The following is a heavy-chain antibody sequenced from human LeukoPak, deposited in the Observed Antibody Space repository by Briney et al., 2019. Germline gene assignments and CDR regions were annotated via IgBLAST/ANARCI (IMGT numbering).Heavy chain of an antibody. CDR2: ISYDGSNK. CDR3: ARASSDYGEEV. Sequence: GGSLRLSCAASGFTFSSYAMHWVRQAPGKGLEWVAVISYDGSNKYYADSVKGRFTISRDNSKNTLHLQMNSLGAEDTAVYYCARASSDYGEEVWGQGTLVTVSS. J-gene: IGHJ4*02. V-gene: IGHV3-30-3*01. D-gene: IGHD4-17*01. CDR1: GFTFSSYA.